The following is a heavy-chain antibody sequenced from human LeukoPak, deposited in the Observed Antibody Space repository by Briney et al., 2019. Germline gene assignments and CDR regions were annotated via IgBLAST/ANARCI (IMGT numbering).Heavy chain of an antibody. CDR3: VRGSLRLPRSTPDY. Sequence: GGSLRLSCAASGFTFGNYWMSWVRQDPGKGLVWVSYISSDGSVTKYTASVKGRFTISRDNAVNTLYLQMNSLRVEGTAVYYCVRGSLRLPRSTPDYWGQGTLVTVSS. CDR1: GFTFGNYW. D-gene: IGHD2-21*02. J-gene: IGHJ4*02. V-gene: IGHV3-74*03. CDR2: ISSDGSVT.